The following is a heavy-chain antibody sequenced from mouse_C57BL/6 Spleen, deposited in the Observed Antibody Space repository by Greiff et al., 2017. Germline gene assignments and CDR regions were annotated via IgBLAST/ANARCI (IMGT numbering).Heavy chain of an antibody. V-gene: IGHV1-82*01. Sequence: VQLQQSGPELVKPGASVKISCKASGYAFSSSWMNWVKQRPGKGLEWIGRIYPGDGDTNYNGKFKGKATLTADKSSSTAYMQLSSLKSEDSAVYFCARESYGSSYFDYWGQGTTLTVSS. CDR2: IYPGDGDT. CDR1: GYAFSSSW. CDR3: ARESYGSSYFDY. D-gene: IGHD1-1*01. J-gene: IGHJ2*01.